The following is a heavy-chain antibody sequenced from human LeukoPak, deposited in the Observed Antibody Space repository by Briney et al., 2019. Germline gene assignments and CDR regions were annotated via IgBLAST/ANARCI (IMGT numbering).Heavy chain of an antibody. CDR3: VRHRAYCDGDCYSQYFDH. V-gene: IGHV4-39*01. CDR1: GGSISSGSYY. D-gene: IGHD2-21*02. Sequence: PSETLSLTCTVSGGSISSGSYYWGWIRQPPGKGLEWVGSISYSGNTNYNPSLKSRVSMSVDTPKNHFSLRLRSVTAADTAVFYCVRHRAYCDGDCYSQYFDHWGQGTLVTVSS. J-gene: IGHJ4*02. CDR2: ISYSGNT.